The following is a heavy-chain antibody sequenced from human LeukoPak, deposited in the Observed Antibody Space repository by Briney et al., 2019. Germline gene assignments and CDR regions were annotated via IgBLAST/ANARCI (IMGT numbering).Heavy chain of an antibody. J-gene: IGHJ4*02. D-gene: IGHD5-12*01. CDR1: GFTFSNYA. V-gene: IGHV3-64D*06. CDR3: VERWGATTIDY. Sequence: GGSLGLSCSASGFTFSNYAMHWVRQAPGKGLEYVSAINNNGGSTFYADSVKDRFTISRDNSKNTLYLQMSSLRAEDTAVYYCVERWGATTIDYWGQGSLVTVSS. CDR2: INNNGGST.